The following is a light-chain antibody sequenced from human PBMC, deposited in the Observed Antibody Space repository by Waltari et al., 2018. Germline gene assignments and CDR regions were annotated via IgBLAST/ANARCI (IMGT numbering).Light chain of an antibody. CDR3: QSYDSALSAV. J-gene: IGLJ3*02. CDR1: SPNTGAAYD. CDR2: AYS. Sequence: HSVLTQPPSVSGLPGQGVTISCTVSSPNTGAAYDGHWYQQLPGAAPKPLIYAYSNRPSGVPDRFYGSKSGTSASLAITGLQAEDEADYYCQSYDSALSAVFGGGTKVTVL. V-gene: IGLV1-40*01.